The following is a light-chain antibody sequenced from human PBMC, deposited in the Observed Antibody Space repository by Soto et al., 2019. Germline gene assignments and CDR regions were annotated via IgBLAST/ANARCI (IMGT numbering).Light chain of an antibody. CDR2: GAS. Sequence: EIVLTQSPGTLSLSPGERATLSCRASQSVSSAYLAWYQQIPGQAPRLPIYGASSRATGIPDRFSGCGSGTDFTLTISGLEPEAFAVYYCQQSGSSFYTFGQGTKLEIK. J-gene: IGKJ2*01. V-gene: IGKV3-20*01. CDR1: QSVSSAY. CDR3: QQSGSSFYT.